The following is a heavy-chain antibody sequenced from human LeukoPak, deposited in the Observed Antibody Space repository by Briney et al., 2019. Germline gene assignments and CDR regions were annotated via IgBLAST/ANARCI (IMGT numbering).Heavy chain of an antibody. J-gene: IGHJ4*02. D-gene: IGHD2-15*01. CDR1: GGTFSSYA. CDR3: ARVSIGYCSGRSCYSFVY. CDR2: IIPIFGTA. V-gene: IGHV1-69*01. Sequence: SVKVSCKASGGTFSSYAISWVRQAPGQGLEWMGGIIPIFGTANYAQKFQGRVTITADESTSTAYMELSSLRSEDTAVYYCARVSIGYCSGRSCYSFVYWGQGTLVTVSS.